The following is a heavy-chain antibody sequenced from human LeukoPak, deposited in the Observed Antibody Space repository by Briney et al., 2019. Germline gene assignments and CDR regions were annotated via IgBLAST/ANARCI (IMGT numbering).Heavy chain of an antibody. D-gene: IGHD6-6*01. CDR2: IYYSGST. V-gene: IGHV4-59*01. J-gene: IGHJ6*02. CDR3: ARDASREGMDV. CDR1: GGSISSYY. Sequence: SETLSLTCTVSGGSISSYYWSWIRQPPGKGLEWIGYIYYSGSTNYNPSLKSRVTISVDTSKNQFSLKLSSVTAADTAVYYCARDASREGMDVWGQGTTGTVSS.